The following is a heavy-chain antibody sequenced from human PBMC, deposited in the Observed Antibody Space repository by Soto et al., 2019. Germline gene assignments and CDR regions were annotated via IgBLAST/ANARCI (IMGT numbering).Heavy chain of an antibody. D-gene: IGHD3-3*01. CDR2: INHSGST. J-gene: IGHJ6*03. Sequence: PSETLSLTCAVYGGSFSGYYWSWIRQPPGKGLEWIGEINHSGSTNYNPSLKSRVTISVDTSKNQFSLKLSSVTAEDTAVYYCARDNVLRFLEWSPYYYYMDVWGKGTTVTVSS. V-gene: IGHV4-34*01. CDR3: ARDNVLRFLEWSPYYYYMDV. CDR1: GGSFSGYY.